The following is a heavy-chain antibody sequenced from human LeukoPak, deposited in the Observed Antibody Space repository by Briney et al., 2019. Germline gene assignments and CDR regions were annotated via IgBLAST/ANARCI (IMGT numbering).Heavy chain of an antibody. Sequence: GGSLRLSCAASGFTFSSYAMHWVRQAPGKGLEWVAVISCDGSNKYYADSVKGRFTISRDNSKNTLYLQMNSLRAEDTAVYYCARDYLTYYDFWSGYFGIDYWGQGTLVTVSS. V-gene: IGHV3-30-3*01. D-gene: IGHD3-3*01. CDR1: GFTFSSYA. CDR3: ARDYLTYYDFWSGYFGIDY. J-gene: IGHJ4*02. CDR2: ISCDGSNK.